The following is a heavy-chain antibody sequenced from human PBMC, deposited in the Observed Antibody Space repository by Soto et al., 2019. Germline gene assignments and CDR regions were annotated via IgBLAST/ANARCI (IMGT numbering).Heavy chain of an antibody. D-gene: IGHD2-21*02. CDR1: GGTFSSYA. CDR3: ARGRTYCGGDCYSPIDY. J-gene: IGHJ4*02. Sequence: GASVKVSCKASGGTFSSYAISWVRQAPGQGLEWMGGIIPIFGTANYAQKFQGRVTITADESTSTAYMELSSLRSEDTAVYYCARGRTYCGGDCYSPIDYWGQGTLVTVSS. V-gene: IGHV1-69*13. CDR2: IIPIFGTA.